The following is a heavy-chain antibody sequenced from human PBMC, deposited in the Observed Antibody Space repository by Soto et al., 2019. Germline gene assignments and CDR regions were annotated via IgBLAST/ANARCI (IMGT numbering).Heavy chain of an antibody. D-gene: IGHD1-26*01. CDR2: IYYSGST. Sequence: QVQLQESGPGLVKSSQTLSLTCTVSGDSISGVAYYWSWIRQHPGKGLEWIGSIYYSGSTYYNPSLKSRVTISVDTSKNQFSLKLSSVTAADTAVYYCARTYSGSYYSHLGGRYFDYWGQGTLVTVSS. J-gene: IGHJ4*02. CDR1: GDSISGVAYY. CDR3: ARTYSGSYYSHLGGRYFDY. V-gene: IGHV4-39*01.